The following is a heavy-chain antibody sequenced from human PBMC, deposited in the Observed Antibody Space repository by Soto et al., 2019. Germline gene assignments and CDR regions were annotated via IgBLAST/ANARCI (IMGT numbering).Heavy chain of an antibody. CDR3: ARDTAMALYYYYGMDV. CDR2: IYHSGST. D-gene: IGHD5-18*01. CDR1: GYSISSGYY. V-gene: IGHV4-38-2*02. J-gene: IGHJ6*02. Sequence: SETLSLTCTVSGYSISSGYYWGWIRQPPGKGLEWIGSIYHSGSTSYNPSLKSRVTISVDTSKNQFSLKLSSETAADTAVYYCARDTAMALYYYYGMDVWGQGTTVTVSS.